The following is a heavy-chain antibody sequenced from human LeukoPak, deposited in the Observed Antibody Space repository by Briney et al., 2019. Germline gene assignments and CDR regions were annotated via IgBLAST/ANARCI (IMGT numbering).Heavy chain of an antibody. CDR3: ATEIGGVPY. CDR2: INPNNGDA. Sequence: ASVKVSCKISGYAFSGGYDIYWVRQAPGQGLECMGWINPNNGDANYGHKFRGRVTMTRDTSISTAYMEVNVVTFDDTAVYYCATEIGGVPYWGQGTQLTVSS. J-gene: IGHJ4*02. CDR1: GYAFSGGY. V-gene: IGHV1-2*07. D-gene: IGHD2-8*01.